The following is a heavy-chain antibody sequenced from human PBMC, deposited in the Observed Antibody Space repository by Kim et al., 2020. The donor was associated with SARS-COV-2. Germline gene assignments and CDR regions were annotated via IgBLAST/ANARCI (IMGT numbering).Heavy chain of an antibody. V-gene: IGHV1-2*02. CDR2: INPNSGGT. Sequence: ASVKVSCKASGYTFTGYYMHWVRQAPGQGLEWMGWINPNSGGTNYAQKFQGRVTMTRDTSISTAYMELSRLRSDDTAVYYCARVQKYYYDSSGYYGYFDYWGQGTLVTVSS. CDR3: ARVQKYYYDSSGYYGYFDY. CDR1: GYTFTGYY. J-gene: IGHJ4*02. D-gene: IGHD3-22*01.